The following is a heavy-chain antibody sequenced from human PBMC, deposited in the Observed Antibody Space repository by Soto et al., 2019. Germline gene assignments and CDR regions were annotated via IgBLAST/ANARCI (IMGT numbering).Heavy chain of an antibody. V-gene: IGHV3-43*01. D-gene: IGHD3-3*01. CDR3: AKELTIFGLTGMDV. CDR1: GFTFDDYT. CDR2: ISWDGGST. Sequence: GGSLRLSCAASGFTFDDYTMHWVRQAPGKGLEWVSLISWDGGSTYYADSVKGRFTISRDNSKNSLYLQMNSLRTEDTALYYCAKELTIFGLTGMDVWGQGTTVTVSS. J-gene: IGHJ6*02.